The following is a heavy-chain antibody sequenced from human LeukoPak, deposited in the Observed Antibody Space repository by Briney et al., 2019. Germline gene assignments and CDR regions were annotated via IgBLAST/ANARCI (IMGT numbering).Heavy chain of an antibody. J-gene: IGHJ4*02. CDR1: GFTVSSNY. Sequence: GGSLRLSCAASGFTVSSNYLSWVRQAPGKGLEWVSVIYSGGTTYYADSVKGRFTISRDISKNTLYLQMGSLRVEDTAVYYCARMLISSGYYVDSWGQGTLVTVSS. CDR2: IYSGGTT. CDR3: ARMLISSGYYVDS. V-gene: IGHV3-53*01. D-gene: IGHD3-22*01.